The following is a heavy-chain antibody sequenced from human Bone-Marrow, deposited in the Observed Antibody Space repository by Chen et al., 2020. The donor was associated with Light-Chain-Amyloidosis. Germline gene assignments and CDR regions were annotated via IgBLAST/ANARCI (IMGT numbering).Heavy chain of an antibody. CDR3: ATEFGITGLGAAY. CDR1: GYNFTASY. CDR2: VDPEDGKT. D-gene: IGHD1-20*01. V-gene: IGHV1-69-2*01. Sequence: EVQLAQSGPAVKTTGATVKISCKVSGYNFTASYFHWVQQAPGQGLEWVGFVDPEDGKTVYAEKFQGRVTITADTSTATVYMQLSSLRSADTAVYYCATEFGITGLGAAYWGQGTLVTVSS. J-gene: IGHJ4*02.